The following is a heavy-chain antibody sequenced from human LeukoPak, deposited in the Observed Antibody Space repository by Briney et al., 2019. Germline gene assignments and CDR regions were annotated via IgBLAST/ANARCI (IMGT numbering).Heavy chain of an antibody. CDR2: IYYSGST. D-gene: IGHD5-12*01. V-gene: IGHV4-39*07. CDR3: ASIATIIDSRVDY. Sequence: PESLSLTCTVSGGSISSSSYYWGWIRQPPGKGLEWIGSIYYSGSTYYNPSLKSRVTISVDTSKNQFSLKLSSVTAADTAVYYCASIATIIDSRVDYWGQGTLVTVSS. CDR1: GGSISSSSYY. J-gene: IGHJ4*02.